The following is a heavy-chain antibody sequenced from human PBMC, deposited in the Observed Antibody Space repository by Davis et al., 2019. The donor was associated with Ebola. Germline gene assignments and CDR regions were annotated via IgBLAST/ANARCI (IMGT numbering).Heavy chain of an antibody. J-gene: IGHJ4*02. D-gene: IGHD3-9*01. CDR2: ISYDGSNK. V-gene: IGHV3-30*03. CDR3: ARALRYFDPPFDY. CDR1: GFTFSSYG. Sequence: GGSLRLSCAASGFTFSSYGMHWVRQAPGKGLEWVAVISYDGSNKYYADSVKGRFTISRGNSKNTLYLQMNSLRAEDTAVYYCARALRYFDPPFDYWGQGTLVTVSS.